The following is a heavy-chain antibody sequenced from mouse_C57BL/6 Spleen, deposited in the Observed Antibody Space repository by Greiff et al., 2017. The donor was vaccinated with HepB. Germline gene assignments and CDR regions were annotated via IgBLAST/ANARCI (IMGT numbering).Heavy chain of an antibody. CDR1: GFSLTSYA. CDR3: ARNPLTGTGYAMDY. D-gene: IGHD4-1*01. Sequence: QVQLKESGPGLVAPSQSLSITCTVSGFSLTSYAISWVRPPPGKGLEWLGVIWTGGGTNYNSALKSRLSISKDNSKSQVFLKMNSLQTDDTARYYCARNPLTGTGYAMDYWGQGTSVTVSS. J-gene: IGHJ4*01. CDR2: IWTGGGT. V-gene: IGHV2-9-1*01.